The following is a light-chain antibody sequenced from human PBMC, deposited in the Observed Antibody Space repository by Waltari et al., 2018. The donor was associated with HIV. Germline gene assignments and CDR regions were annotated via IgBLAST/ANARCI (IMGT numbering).Light chain of an antibody. CDR1: QSISNN. CDR2: GAS. CDR3: QQKT. V-gene: IGKV3-15*01. J-gene: IGKJ1*01. Sequence: EIVMTQSLATLSVSPGDRATLSCRASQSISNNLAWYQQKPGQAPRLIICGASTRATDIPGRFSGSGSGTEFTLTISSLQSEDSAVYYCQQKTFGQGTKVEIK.